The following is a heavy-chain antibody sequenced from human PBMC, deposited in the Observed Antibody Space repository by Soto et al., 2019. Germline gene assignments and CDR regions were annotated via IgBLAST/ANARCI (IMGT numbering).Heavy chain of an antibody. D-gene: IGHD3-3*01. Sequence: PSETLSLTGSVYGGAFSGYYWHWIRQPPGKGLEWIWEIDHSGYTNYNPSLKSRVTISVDTSKNQFSLRLTSVTAADTAVYYCARVREWFDPWGQGTLVIVPS. V-gene: IGHV4-34*01. CDR1: GGAFSGYY. J-gene: IGHJ5*02. CDR2: IDHSGYT. CDR3: ARVREWFDP.